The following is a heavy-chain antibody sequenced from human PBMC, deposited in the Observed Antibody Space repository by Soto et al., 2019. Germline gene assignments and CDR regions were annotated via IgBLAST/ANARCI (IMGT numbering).Heavy chain of an antibody. V-gene: IGHV4-4*02. J-gene: IGHJ6*02. CDR1: GASISNYNW. CDR3: ARVRMNYYYYGMDV. D-gene: IGHD2-15*01. Sequence: SETLSLTCAVSGASISNYNWWSWVRQPPGKGLEWIGEIYHTGTTNHNPSLKSRVTISVDTSKNHFSLKMSFVTAADRAVYYCARVRMNYYYYGMDVWGQGTTVTVSS. CDR2: IYHTGTT.